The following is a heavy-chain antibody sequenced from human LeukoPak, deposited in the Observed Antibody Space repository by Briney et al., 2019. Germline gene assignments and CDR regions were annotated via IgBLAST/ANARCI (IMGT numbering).Heavy chain of an antibody. Sequence: RTGGSLRLSCAASGFTFDDYGMSWVRQAPGKGLEWVSGINWNGGSTGYADSVKGRFTISRDNAKNSLYLQMNSLRAEDTAVYYCAKAVAYYFDYWGQGTLVTVSS. CDR2: INWNGGST. J-gene: IGHJ4*02. D-gene: IGHD6-19*01. CDR1: GFTFDDYG. V-gene: IGHV3-20*04. CDR3: AKAVAYYFDY.